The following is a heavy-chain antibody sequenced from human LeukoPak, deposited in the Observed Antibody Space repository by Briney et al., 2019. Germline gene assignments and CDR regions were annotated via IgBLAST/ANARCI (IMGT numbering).Heavy chain of an antibody. CDR1: GGSISSYY. Sequence: SETLSLTCTVSGGSISSYYWSWIRQPPGKGLEWIGYIYYSGSTNYNPSLKSRVTISVDTSKNQFSLKLSSVTAADTAVYYCATPRPGYRGLFDYWGQGTLVTVSS. CDR2: IYYSGST. CDR3: ATPRPGYRGLFDY. J-gene: IGHJ4*02. D-gene: IGHD1-1*01. V-gene: IGHV4-59*12.